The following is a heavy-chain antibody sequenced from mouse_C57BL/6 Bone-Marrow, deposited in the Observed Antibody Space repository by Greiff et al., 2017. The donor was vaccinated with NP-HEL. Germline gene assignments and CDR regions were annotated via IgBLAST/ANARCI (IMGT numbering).Heavy chain of an antibody. J-gene: IGHJ1*03. CDR3: TTSSYYGSSYRYFDV. CDR2: IDPENGDT. Sequence: EVQLVESGAELVRPGASVKLSCTASGFNIKDDYMHWVKQRPEQGLEWIGWIDPENGDTEYASKFQGKATITADTYSNTANLQLSSLTSEDTAVYYCTTSSYYGSSYRYFDVWGTGTTVTVSS. V-gene: IGHV14-4*01. CDR1: GFNIKDDY. D-gene: IGHD1-1*01.